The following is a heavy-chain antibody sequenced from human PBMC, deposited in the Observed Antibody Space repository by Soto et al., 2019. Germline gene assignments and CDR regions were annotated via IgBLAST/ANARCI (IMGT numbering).Heavy chain of an antibody. V-gene: IGHV1-69*02. J-gene: IGHJ6*02. Sequence: GASVKVSCKASGGTFSSYTISWVRQAPGQGLEWMGRIIPILGIANYAQKFQGRVTITADESTSTAYMELSSLRSEDTAVLYCAYYDILTGPPRDYYYGMDVWGQGTTVTVSS. CDR3: AYYDILTGPPRDYYYGMDV. D-gene: IGHD3-9*01. CDR2: IIPILGIA. CDR1: GGTFSSYT.